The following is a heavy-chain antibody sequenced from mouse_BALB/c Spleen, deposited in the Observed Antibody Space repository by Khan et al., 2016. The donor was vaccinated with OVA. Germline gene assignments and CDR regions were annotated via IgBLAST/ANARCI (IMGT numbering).Heavy chain of an antibody. J-gene: IGHJ3*01. CDR2: ISSGGTYT. V-gene: IGHV5-6*01. CDR3: ARLAYYYDSEGFAY. D-gene: IGHD1-1*01. CDR1: GFTFSTYG. Sequence: EVQGVESGGDLVKPGGSLKLSCATCGFTFSTYGMSWVRQTPDKRLEWVATISSGGTYTYYPDSVKGRFTISRDNGKNTLYLQMSSLKSEDTAMYYCARLAYYYDSEGFAYWGQGTLVTVSA.